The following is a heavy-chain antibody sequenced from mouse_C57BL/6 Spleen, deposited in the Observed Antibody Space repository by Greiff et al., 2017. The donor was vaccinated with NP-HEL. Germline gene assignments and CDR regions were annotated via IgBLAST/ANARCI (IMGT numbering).Heavy chain of an antibody. CDR2: IYPGDGDT. CDR1: GYAFSSYW. V-gene: IGHV1-80*01. CDR3: ARKGLGGVPFDY. D-gene: IGHD4-1*01. Sequence: VQRVESGAELVKPGASVKISCKASGYAFSSYWMNWVKQRPGKGLEWIGQIYPGDGDTNYNGKFKGKATLTADKSSSTAYMQLSSLTSEDSAVYFCARKGLGGVPFDYWGQGTTLTVSS. J-gene: IGHJ2*01.